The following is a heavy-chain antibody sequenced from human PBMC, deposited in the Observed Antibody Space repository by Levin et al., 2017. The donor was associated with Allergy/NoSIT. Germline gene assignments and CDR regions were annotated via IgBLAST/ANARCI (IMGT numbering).Heavy chain of an antibody. Sequence: LSLTCAASGFTFASRAMHWVRQAPGKGMEWVALIWGDGSKKFYADSVQGRFTISRDNSKNTLYLQINSLRAEDTALYFCATDGGGAPPFDAFDIWGQGTMVTVSS. CDR3: ATDGGGAPPFDAFDI. V-gene: IGHV3-33*01. J-gene: IGHJ3*02. CDR2: IWGDGSKK. CDR1: GFTFASRA. D-gene: IGHD3-16*01.